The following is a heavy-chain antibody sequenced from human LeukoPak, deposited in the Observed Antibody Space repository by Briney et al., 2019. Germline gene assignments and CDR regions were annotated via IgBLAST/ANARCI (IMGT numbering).Heavy chain of an antibody. D-gene: IGHD7-27*01. J-gene: IGHJ4*02. Sequence: ASVKVSCKASGYTLINYYMQWVRQAPGQGLEWMGIINPSAGSTSYAQKFLGRVSMTRDTSTSTVYMQLSSLRSEDTAIYYCARTHSWGDKGYFDFWGQGTLVTVSS. CDR3: ARTHSWGDKGYFDF. CDR1: GYTLINYY. V-gene: IGHV1-46*03. CDR2: INPSAGST.